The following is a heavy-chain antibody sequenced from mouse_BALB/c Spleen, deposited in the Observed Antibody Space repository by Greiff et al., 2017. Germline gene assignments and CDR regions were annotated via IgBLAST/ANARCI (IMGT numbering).Heavy chain of an antibody. D-gene: IGHD4-1*01. V-gene: IGHV3-5*02. CDR1: GISITTGNYR. Sequence: EVQLQQSGPGLVKPSQTVSLTCTVTGISITTGNYRWSWIRQFPGNKLEWIGYIYYSGTITYNPSLTSRTTITRDTSKNQFFLEMNSLTAEDTATYYCARENWYYFDYWGQGTTLTVSS. J-gene: IGHJ2*01. CDR3: ARENWYYFDY. CDR2: IYYSGTI.